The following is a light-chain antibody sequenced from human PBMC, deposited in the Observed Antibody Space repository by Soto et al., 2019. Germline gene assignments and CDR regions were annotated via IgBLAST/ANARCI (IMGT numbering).Light chain of an antibody. CDR2: DVS. Sequence: ALTQPASVSGSPGQSITISCTGTSSDVGGYNYVSWYQHHPGRAPKLMIFDVSNRPSGVSNRFSGSKSGNTASLTISGLQPEDEADYYCSSYTTSNTRQIVFGTGTKVTVL. CDR3: SSYTTSNTRQIV. CDR1: SSDVGGYNY. J-gene: IGLJ1*01. V-gene: IGLV2-14*03.